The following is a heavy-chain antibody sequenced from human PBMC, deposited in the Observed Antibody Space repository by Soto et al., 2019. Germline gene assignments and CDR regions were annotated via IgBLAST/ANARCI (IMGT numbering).Heavy chain of an antibody. J-gene: IGHJ4*02. CDR1: GYSFTNYW. CDR3: ARLRGFRGWPFDY. V-gene: IGHV5-51*01. CDR2: IYPGDSDT. Sequence: VQALKISGKRSGYSFTNYWSGCVRQMPGKGLEWMGIIYPGDSDTRYSPSFQGQVTISADKSISTAYLQWSSLKASDTAMYYCARLRGFRGWPFDYWGQGARVTVSS. D-gene: IGHD6-19*01.